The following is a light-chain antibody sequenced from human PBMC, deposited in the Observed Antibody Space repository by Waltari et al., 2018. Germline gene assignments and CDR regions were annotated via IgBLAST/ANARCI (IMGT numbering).Light chain of an antibody. Sequence: QPVVTQEPSLSVSTGGTVTLTCVLPSGSVSTSNSPSWYQQTPGQAPRTLIYSTNSRSSGVSDRFFGSILGKKAALTITGAQADDEGDYYCVLYMGDGTCVFGGGTKLTVL. CDR2: STN. CDR3: VLYMGDGTCV. CDR1: SGSVSTSNS. J-gene: IGLJ3*02. V-gene: IGLV8-61*01.